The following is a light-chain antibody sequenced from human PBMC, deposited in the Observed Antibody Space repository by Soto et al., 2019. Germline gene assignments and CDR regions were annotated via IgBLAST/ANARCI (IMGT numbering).Light chain of an antibody. V-gene: IGKV3-20*01. CDR1: QSVSSTY. CDR2: GAS. CDR3: QQYGSPPYT. J-gene: IGKJ2*01. Sequence: EIVLTQSPGTLSLSPGERATLSCRTSQSVSSTYLAWYQQKPGQAPRLLIYGASSRATGIPERFSGSGSGKDFTLTISSLGPEECAVYYCQQYGSPPYTFGQGTKLEIK.